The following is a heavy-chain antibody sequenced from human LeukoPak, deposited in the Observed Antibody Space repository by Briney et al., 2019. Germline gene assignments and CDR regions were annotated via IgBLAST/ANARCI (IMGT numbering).Heavy chain of an antibody. CDR1: GGTFSSYA. CDR3: ARDLPHLRYCSSTSCPSAEYFQH. CDR2: IIPIFGTT. Sequence: ASVTVSCRASGGTFSSYAISWVRQAPGQGLEWMGGIIPIFGTTKYAQKFQGRVTITADESTSTAYMELSSLRSEDTAVYYCARDLPHLRYCSSTSCPSAEYFQHWGQGTLVTVSS. J-gene: IGHJ1*01. V-gene: IGHV1-69*01. D-gene: IGHD2-2*01.